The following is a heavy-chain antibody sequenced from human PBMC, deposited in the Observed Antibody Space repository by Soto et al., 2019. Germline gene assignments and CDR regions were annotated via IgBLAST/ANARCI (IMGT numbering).Heavy chain of an antibody. CDR3: ARTESGTYSWFDP. Sequence: QVQLQESGAGLVKPSETLSLTCTVSGGSISSYYWSWIRQPPGKGLEWIGYISYNGNTNYNPSLKSRVTISTDTSKNQFSLTLISVTAADTAVYYCARTESGTYSWFDPWGQGTLVTVSS. CDR1: GGSISSYY. V-gene: IGHV4-59*01. J-gene: IGHJ5*02. CDR2: ISYNGNT. D-gene: IGHD1-26*01.